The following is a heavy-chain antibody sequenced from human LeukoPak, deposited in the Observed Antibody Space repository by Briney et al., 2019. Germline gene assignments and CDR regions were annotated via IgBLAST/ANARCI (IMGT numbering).Heavy chain of an antibody. CDR1: GGSVSSGSYY. J-gene: IGHJ5*02. CDR3: ARLRTFVDTAMVTRAWFDP. Sequence: PSETLPLTCTVSGGSVSSGSYYWSWIRQPPGKGLEWIGYIYYSGSTNYNPSLKSRVTISVDTSKNQFSLKLSSVTAADTAVYYCARLRTFVDTAMVTRAWFDPWGQGTLVTVSS. CDR2: IYYSGST. V-gene: IGHV4-61*01. D-gene: IGHD5-18*01.